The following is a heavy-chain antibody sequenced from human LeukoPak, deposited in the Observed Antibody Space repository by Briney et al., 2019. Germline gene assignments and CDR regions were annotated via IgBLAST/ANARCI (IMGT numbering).Heavy chain of an antibody. CDR1: GYTFTTYP. D-gene: IGHD2-2*02. CDR2: ISAYNGDT. J-gene: IGHJ6*02. V-gene: IGHV1-18*01. Sequence: ASVKVSCKASGYTFTTYPINWVRQAPGQGLEWMGWISAYNGDTNYAQKLQGRVTMTTDTSTTTAYMELRSLKSDDTAVYYCARDSRAITPPYYYYGMDVWGQGTTVTVSS. CDR3: ARDSRAITPPYYYYGMDV.